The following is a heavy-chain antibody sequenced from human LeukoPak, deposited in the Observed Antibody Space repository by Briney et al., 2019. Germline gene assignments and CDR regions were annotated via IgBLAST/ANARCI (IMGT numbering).Heavy chain of an antibody. J-gene: IGHJ4*02. D-gene: IGHD6-13*01. CDR3: ARVGSSWHLDY. Sequence: GGSLRLSCAASGFTFSSYWMHWVRQAPGKGLVWVSRINSDGSTTNYADSVKGRFTISRDNAKNTLYLQMNSLRAEDTAVYYCARVGSSWHLDYWGQGTLVTVSS. CDR2: INSDGSTT. CDR1: GFTFSSYW. V-gene: IGHV3-74*01.